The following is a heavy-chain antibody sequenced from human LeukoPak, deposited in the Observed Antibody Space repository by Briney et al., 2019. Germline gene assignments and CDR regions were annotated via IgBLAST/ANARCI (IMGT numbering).Heavy chain of an antibody. CDR3: ARADRLDGGPYLIGP. CDR2: INPNSGGT. J-gene: IGHJ5*02. V-gene: IGHV1-2*02. Sequence: ASVKVSCKTSGYSFTDYYMHWVRQAPGQGLEWMGWINPNSGGTSSAQKFQGRVTMTREPSTTTVYMEVSWLTSGDTAIYYCARADRLDGGPYLIGPWGQGTLVTVSS. CDR1: GYSFTDYY. D-gene: IGHD2-21*01.